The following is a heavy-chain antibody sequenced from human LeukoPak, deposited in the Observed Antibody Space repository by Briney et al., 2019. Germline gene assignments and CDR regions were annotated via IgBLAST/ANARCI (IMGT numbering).Heavy chain of an antibody. CDR3: AKVTMVGWYFDL. Sequence: RSLRLSCAPSAFTSTSYAMHCVRQAPGNGLEWVSGISARGGRTYDAVSVKGRFTISRDNAKSPLDLQMPSLRVEDTAVYYCAKVTMVGWYFDLWGRGTLVTVSS. V-gene: IGHV3-23*01. CDR2: ISARGGRT. D-gene: IGHD4/OR15-4a*01. CDR1: AFTSTSYA. J-gene: IGHJ2*01.